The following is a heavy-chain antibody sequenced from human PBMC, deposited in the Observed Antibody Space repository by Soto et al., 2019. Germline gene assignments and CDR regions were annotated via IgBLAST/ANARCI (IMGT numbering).Heavy chain of an antibody. Sequence: GGSLRLSCAASGFTFSSYSMNWVRQAPGKGLEWVSYISSSSSTIYYADSVKGRFTISRDNAKNSLYLQMNSLRAEDTAVYYCARAIIGDYPFYFDYWGQGTLVTVSS. V-gene: IGHV3-48*01. CDR3: ARAIIGDYPFYFDY. D-gene: IGHD4-17*01. CDR1: GFTFSSYS. J-gene: IGHJ4*02. CDR2: ISSSSSTI.